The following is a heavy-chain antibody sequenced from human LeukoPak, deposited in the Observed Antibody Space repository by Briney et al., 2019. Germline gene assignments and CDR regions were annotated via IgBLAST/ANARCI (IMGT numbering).Heavy chain of an antibody. Sequence: SETLSLTCTVSGGSISSYYWSWIRQPPGKGLEWIGYIYYSGSTNYNPSLKSRVTISVDTSKNQFSLKLSSVTAADTAVYYCAGYYYGSGSDIYFDYWGQGTLVTVSS. D-gene: IGHD3-10*01. V-gene: IGHV4-59*01. CDR2: IYYSGST. CDR1: GGSISSYY. CDR3: AGYYYGSGSDIYFDY. J-gene: IGHJ4*02.